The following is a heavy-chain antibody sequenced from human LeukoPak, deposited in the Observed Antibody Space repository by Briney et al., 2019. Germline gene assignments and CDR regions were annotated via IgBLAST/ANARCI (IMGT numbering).Heavy chain of an antibody. CDR1: GGSFSGYY. V-gene: IGHV4-34*01. J-gene: IGHJ4*02. Sequence: SETLSLTCAVYGGSFSGYYWSWIRQPPGKGLEWIGEINHSGSTNYNPSLKSRVTISVDTSKNQFSLKLSSVTAADTAVYYCARENGDSSGWTALFDYWGQGTLVTVSS. D-gene: IGHD6-19*01. CDR2: INHSGST. CDR3: ARENGDSSGWTALFDY.